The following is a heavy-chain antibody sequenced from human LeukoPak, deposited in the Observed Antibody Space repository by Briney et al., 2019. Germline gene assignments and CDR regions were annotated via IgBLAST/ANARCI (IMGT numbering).Heavy chain of an antibody. CDR1: GGSISSGSYY. J-gene: IGHJ4*02. CDR2: IYTSGST. Sequence: SQTLSLTCTVSGGSISSGSYYWSWIRQPAGKGLEWIGRIYTSGSTNYNPSLKSRVTISVDTSKNQFSLKLSSVTAADTAVYYCARASHVLRAFDYWGQGTLVTVSS. D-gene: IGHD3-10*02. V-gene: IGHV4-61*02. CDR3: ARASHVLRAFDY.